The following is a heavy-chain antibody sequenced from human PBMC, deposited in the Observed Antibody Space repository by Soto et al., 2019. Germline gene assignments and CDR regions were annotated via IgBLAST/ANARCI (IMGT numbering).Heavy chain of an antibody. CDR1: GFTLGGYS. CDR3: APQGVGATGYLY. D-gene: IGHD1-26*01. CDR2: ISDSGSRM. J-gene: IGHJ4*02. V-gene: IGHV3-48*01. Sequence: EVQLVESGGGLVQPGGSLRLSCVVSGFTLGGYSMNWVRQAPGKGLEWVSYISDSGSRMYYADSVKGRFTISRDSAKNSLYLQVNSLRAEETAVYYCAPQGVGATGYLYWGKGTLVTVSS.